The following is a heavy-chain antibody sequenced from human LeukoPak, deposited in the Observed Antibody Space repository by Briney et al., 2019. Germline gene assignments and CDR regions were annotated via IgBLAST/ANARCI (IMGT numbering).Heavy chain of an antibody. J-gene: IGHJ4*02. CDR1: GFTPSAYG. D-gene: IGHD4-23*01. V-gene: IGHV3-7*01. Sequence: GRTLRLSCSLSGFTPSAYGRLGVREARWKGLVWVDNIRQDESEKTYVDSVKGRFTISRDNAKSSLYLQMNSLSAEDTAIYYCATDRKVGTWDPRFNYWGQGTLVPLSP. CDR2: IRQDESEK. CDR3: ATDRKVGTWDPRFNY.